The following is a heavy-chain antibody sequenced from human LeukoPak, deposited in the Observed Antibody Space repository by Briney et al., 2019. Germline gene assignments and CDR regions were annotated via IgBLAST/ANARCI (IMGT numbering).Heavy chain of an antibody. V-gene: IGHV3-23*01. Sequence: GESLRLSCAASGFNFNTYAMTWVRQAPGKGLEWVSVIGSDGGGIQYADSVKGRFSISRDDSKNTLYLQMNSLRAEDMAVYYCAKCRSLSPASATNYWGQGTLVTVSS. CDR1: GFNFNTYA. CDR3: AKCRSLSPASATNY. CDR2: IGSDGGGI. D-gene: IGHD2-15*01. J-gene: IGHJ4*02.